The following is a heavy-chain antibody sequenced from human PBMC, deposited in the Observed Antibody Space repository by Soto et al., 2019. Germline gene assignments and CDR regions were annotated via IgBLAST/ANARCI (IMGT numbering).Heavy chain of an antibody. J-gene: IGHJ4*02. CDR2: ISGSGGST. CDR1: GFTFSSYA. CDR3: AKGGSRSYSGEQYYFDY. V-gene: IGHV3-23*01. D-gene: IGHD1-26*01. Sequence: PGGSLRLSCAASGFTFSSYAMSWVRQAPGKGLEWVSAISGSGGSTYYADSVKGRFTISRDNSKNTLYLQMNSLRAEDTAVYYCAKGGSRSYSGEQYYFDYWGQGTLVTVSS.